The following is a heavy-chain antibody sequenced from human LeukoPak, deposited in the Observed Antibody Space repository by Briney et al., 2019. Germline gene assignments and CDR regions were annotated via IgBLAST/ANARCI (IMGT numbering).Heavy chain of an antibody. CDR2: IXPILGIA. Sequence: XKASXXTFSXYTIXWVRQAPGQGLEWMGRIXPILGIANYAQKFQGRVTITADKSTSTAYMELSSLRSEDTAVYYCARDRYCSSTSCYLDSGAFDPWGQGTLVTVSS. D-gene: IGHD2-2*01. CDR1: XXTFSXYT. V-gene: IGHV1-69*04. CDR3: ARDRYCSSTSCYLDSGAFDP. J-gene: IGHJ5*02.